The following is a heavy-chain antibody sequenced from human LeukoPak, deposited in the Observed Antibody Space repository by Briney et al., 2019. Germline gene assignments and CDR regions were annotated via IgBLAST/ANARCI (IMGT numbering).Heavy chain of an antibody. J-gene: IGHJ4*02. Sequence: GGSLRLSCAASGFTFSRYWMSWVRQAPGKGLEWVANIKQDGSEKYYVDSVKGRFTISRDNAKNSLYLQMNSLRAEDTAVYYCARYRRVAGTQGYFDYWGQGTLVTVSS. CDR1: GFTFSRYW. D-gene: IGHD6-19*01. CDR3: ARYRRVAGTQGYFDY. CDR2: IKQDGSEK. V-gene: IGHV3-7*01.